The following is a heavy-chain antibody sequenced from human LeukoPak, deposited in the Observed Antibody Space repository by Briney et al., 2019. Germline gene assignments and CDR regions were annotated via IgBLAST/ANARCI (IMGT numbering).Heavy chain of an antibody. Sequence: GGSLRLSCAASGFTFSSYAMSWVRQAPGKGLEWVSAISGSGGSTYYADSVKGRFTISRDNSKNTLYLQMNSLRAEDTAVYYCAKSTGPTYYYDSSGYPGYDYWGQGTLVTVSS. D-gene: IGHD3-22*01. CDR1: GFTFSSYA. J-gene: IGHJ4*02. CDR2: ISGSGGST. V-gene: IGHV3-23*01. CDR3: AKSTGPTYYYDSSGYPGYDY.